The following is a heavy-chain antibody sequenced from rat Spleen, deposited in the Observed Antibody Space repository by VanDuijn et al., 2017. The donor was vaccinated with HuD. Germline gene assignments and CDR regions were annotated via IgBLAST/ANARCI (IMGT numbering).Heavy chain of an antibody. Sequence: QVQLKESGPGLVQPSQTLSLTCTVSGFSLTKYNVHWVRQPSGKGPEWMGRMYYDGDTAYNSALKSRLSISRDTSKNQVFLKMSILQTDDTGTYYCTRDPPGSSGVMDAWGQGASVTVSS. CDR2: MYYDGDT. J-gene: IGHJ4*01. D-gene: IGHD5-1*01. CDR1: GFSLTKYN. V-gene: IGHV2-63*01. CDR3: TRDPPGSSGVMDA.